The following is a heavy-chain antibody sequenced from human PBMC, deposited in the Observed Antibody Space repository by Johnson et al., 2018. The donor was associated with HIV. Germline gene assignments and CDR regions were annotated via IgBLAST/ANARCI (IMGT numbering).Heavy chain of an antibody. CDR3: GRERVWYYVSSGDVAFDI. V-gene: IGHV3-7*05. D-gene: IGHD3-22*01. CDR1: GFTFSSYW. J-gene: IGHJ3*02. CDR2: IKQDGSEK. Sequence: VQLVESGGGLVQPGGSLRLSCAASGFTFSSYWMSWVRQAPGKGLEWVANIKQDGSEKYYVDSVKGRFTISRDNAKNALYLQMNSLRAEDTAVYYCGRERVWYYVSSGDVAFDIWGQGTMVTVSS.